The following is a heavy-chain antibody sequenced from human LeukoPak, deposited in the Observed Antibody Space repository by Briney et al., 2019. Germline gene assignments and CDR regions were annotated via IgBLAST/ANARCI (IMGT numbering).Heavy chain of an antibody. D-gene: IGHD1-14*01. Sequence: SETLSLTCTVSGGSFSSSSDYWGWIRQPPGKALEWIGSIYYSGSTYYNPSLKSRVTISVDTSKNQFSLKLSSVTAADTAVYYCASDSGHWGQGTLVTVSS. CDR2: IYYSGST. CDR1: GGSFSSSSDY. V-gene: IGHV4-39*01. CDR3: ASDSGH. J-gene: IGHJ4*02.